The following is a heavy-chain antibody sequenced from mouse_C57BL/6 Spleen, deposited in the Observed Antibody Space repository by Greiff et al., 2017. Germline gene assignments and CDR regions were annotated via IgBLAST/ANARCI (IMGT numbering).Heavy chain of an antibody. CDR3: ASPITTVAPAWFAY. Sequence: EVQRVESGPGLVKPSQSLSLTCSVTGYSITSGYYWNWIRQFPGNKLEWMGYISYDGSNNYNPSLKNRISITRDTSKNQVFLKLNSVTTEDTATYYCASPITTVAPAWFAYWGQGTLVTVSA. CDR1: GYSITSGYY. D-gene: IGHD1-1*01. J-gene: IGHJ3*01. V-gene: IGHV3-6*01. CDR2: ISYDGSN.